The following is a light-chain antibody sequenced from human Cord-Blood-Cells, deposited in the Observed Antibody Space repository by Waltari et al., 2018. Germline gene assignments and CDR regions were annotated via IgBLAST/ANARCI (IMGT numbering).Light chain of an antibody. CDR1: RSDVGGYNY. V-gene: IGLV2-14*01. Sequence: QSALTQPASVSGSPGQSIPISCTGTRSDVGGYNYVSWYQQHPGKAPKLMIYDVSNRPSGVSNRFSGSKSGNTASLTISGLQAEDEADYYCSSYTSSSTLEVFGGGTKLTVL. CDR3: SSYTSSSTLEV. J-gene: IGLJ3*02. CDR2: DVS.